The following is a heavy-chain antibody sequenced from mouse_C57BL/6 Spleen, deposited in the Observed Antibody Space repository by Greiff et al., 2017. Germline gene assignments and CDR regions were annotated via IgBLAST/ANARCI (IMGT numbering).Heavy chain of an antibody. V-gene: IGHV1-72*01. D-gene: IGHD1-1*01. J-gene: IGHJ4*01. CDR2: IGPNSGGT. CDR3: ARPELHGSSYDYAMDY. CDR1: GYTFTSYW. Sequence: VQLQQSGAELVKPGASVKLSCKASGYTFTSYWMHWVKQRPGRGLEWIGRIGPNSGGTKYNEKFKSKATLTVDKPSSTAYMELSSLTTENSAVYYCARPELHGSSYDYAMDYWGQGTSVTVSS.